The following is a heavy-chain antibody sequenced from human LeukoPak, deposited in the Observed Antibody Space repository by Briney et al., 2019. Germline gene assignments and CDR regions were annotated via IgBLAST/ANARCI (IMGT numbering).Heavy chain of an antibody. V-gene: IGHV5-51*01. Sequence: GESLKISGTSFGYSFSTYLIGWVRQVPGKGLEWVGIIYPDDSHTRYSPSFQGQVTISADQSISTAYLQWSSLKASDTAMYYCARGGDYGDPRRPFNIWGQGTVVTVSS. CDR2: IYPDDSHT. D-gene: IGHD4-17*01. CDR3: ARGGDYGDPRRPFNI. J-gene: IGHJ3*02. CDR1: GYSFSTYL.